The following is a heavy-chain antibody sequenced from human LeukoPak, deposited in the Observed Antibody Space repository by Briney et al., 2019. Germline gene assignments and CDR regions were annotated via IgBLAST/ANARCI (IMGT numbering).Heavy chain of an antibody. V-gene: IGHV4-59*01. CDR3: AREIRSGLDY. CDR1: GGSISSYY. CDR2: IYYSGST. D-gene: IGHD6-19*01. Sequence: SETLSLTCTVSGGSISSYYWSWIRQPPGKGLEWIGYIYYSGSTNYNPSLKSRVTISVDTSKIQFSLKLSSVTAADTAVYYCAREIRSGLDYWGQGTLVTVSS. J-gene: IGHJ4*02.